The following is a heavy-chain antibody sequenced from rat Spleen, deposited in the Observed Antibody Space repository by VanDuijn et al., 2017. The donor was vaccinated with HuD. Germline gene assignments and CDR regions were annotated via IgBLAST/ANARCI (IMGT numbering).Heavy chain of an antibody. CDR1: GFSLIRNG. V-gene: IGHV2S12*01. CDR2: ISSGGST. CDR3: ARDPGSSG. D-gene: IGHD1-4*01. J-gene: IGHJ2*01. Sequence: QVQLKESGPGLVQPSQTLSLTCTVSGFSLIRNGVSWVRQPPGKGLEWIAAISSGGSTYFNSALKSRLSISRDTSKSQVFLKMNSLQTEDTATYYCARDPGSSGWGQGVMVTVSS.